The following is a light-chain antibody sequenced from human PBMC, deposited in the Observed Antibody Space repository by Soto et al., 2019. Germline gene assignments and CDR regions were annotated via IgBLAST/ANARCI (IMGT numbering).Light chain of an antibody. V-gene: IGKV1-5*03. CDR3: QQRSKCMSR. CDR1: QTISSW. Sequence: TNSPTTLSTYIQDLLPVTFRASQTISSWLAWYQQKPGKAPKLLIYKASTLKSGAPSRFSGSGSGTEFTLTISCLQPDDFAVYYCQQRSKCMSRFGQGTRLAIK. CDR2: KAS. J-gene: IGKJ5*01.